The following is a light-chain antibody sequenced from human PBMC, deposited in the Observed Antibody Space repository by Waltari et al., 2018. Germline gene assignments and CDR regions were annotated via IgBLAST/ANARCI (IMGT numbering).Light chain of an antibody. Sequence: QLVLTQSPSASASLGASVKLTCTLSSGHSSYAIPCHQQQPEKGPRYLMKVNSDGSHKKGDGIPDRFSGSSSGTERYLTISSLQSEDEADYYCQTWGTGIQVFGGGTKLTVL. J-gene: IGLJ2*01. V-gene: IGLV4-69*01. CDR3: QTWGTGIQV. CDR1: SGHSSYA. CDR2: VNSDGSH.